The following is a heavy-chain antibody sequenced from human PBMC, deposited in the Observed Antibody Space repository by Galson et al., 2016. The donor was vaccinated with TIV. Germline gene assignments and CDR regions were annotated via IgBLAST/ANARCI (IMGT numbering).Heavy chain of an antibody. CDR2: IYHTGST. CDR1: GYSISSGYY. CDR3: ARDCTSTTCHIYYYGMDV. V-gene: IGHV4-38-2*02. D-gene: IGHD2-2*02. J-gene: IGHJ6*02. Sequence: ETLSLTCTVSGYSISSGYYWGWIRQPPGKGLEWIGNIYHTGSTYSNPSLRSRLTMSVDTSKNQFSLILSSVTAADTAVYYCARDCTSTTCHIYYYGMDVWGQGTTVTVSS.